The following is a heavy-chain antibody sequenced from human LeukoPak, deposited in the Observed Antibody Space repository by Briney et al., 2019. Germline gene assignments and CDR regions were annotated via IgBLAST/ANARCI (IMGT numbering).Heavy chain of an antibody. V-gene: IGHV3-21*01. CDR2: ISSSSTYI. J-gene: IGHJ5*02. Sequence: GGSLRLSCAASGFTFSSYSMNWARQAPGKGLEWVSSISSSSTYIYYADSVKGRFTISRDNAKNSLYLQMNSLRAEDTAVYYCARDRGLWFGELLSPFDPWGQGTLVTVSS. D-gene: IGHD3-10*01. CDR1: GFTFSSYS. CDR3: ARDRGLWFGELLSPFDP.